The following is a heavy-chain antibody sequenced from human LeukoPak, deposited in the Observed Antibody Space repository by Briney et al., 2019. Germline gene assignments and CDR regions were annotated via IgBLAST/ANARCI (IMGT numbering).Heavy chain of an antibody. CDR3: AKETRSRSYYFDY. Sequence: GRSLTLSCAASGFAFSGYSMHWVRQAPGKGLEWVAVISYDGSNKYYADSVKGRFTISRDNSKNTLYLQMNSLRAEDTAVYYCAKETRSRSYYFDYWGQGSLVTVSS. CDR1: GFAFSGYS. V-gene: IGHV3-30*04. D-gene: IGHD4-17*01. J-gene: IGHJ4*02. CDR2: ISYDGSNK.